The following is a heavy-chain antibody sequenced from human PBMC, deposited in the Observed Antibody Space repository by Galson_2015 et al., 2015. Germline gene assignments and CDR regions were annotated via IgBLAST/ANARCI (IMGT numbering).Heavy chain of an antibody. CDR3: ARSGPYSSSFPAYRAPLYYYYMDV. D-gene: IGHD6-6*01. CDR1: GYSFTSYW. CDR2: IYPGDSDT. J-gene: IGHJ6*03. V-gene: IGHV5-51*01. Sequence: QSGAEVKKPGESLKISCKGSGYSFTSYWIGWVRQMPGKGLEWMGIIYPGDSDTRYSPSFQGQVTISADKSISTAYLQWSSLKASDTAMYYCARSGPYSSSFPAYRAPLYYYYMDVWGKGTTVTVSS.